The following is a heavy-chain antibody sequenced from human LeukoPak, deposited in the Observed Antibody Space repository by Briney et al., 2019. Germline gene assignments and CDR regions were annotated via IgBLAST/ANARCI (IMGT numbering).Heavy chain of an antibody. CDR3: AKGYGTTGTASSNWFDP. V-gene: IGHV3-23*01. CDR2: ITGSGCST. Sequence: GGSLRLSCAASGFTFSSYAMTWVRQAPGRGLEWVSAITGSGCSTYYADSVKGRFTISRDNSKNTLYLQMNSLRVEETAVYYCAKGYGTTGTASSNWFDPWGQGTLVTVSS. CDR1: GFTFSSYA. D-gene: IGHD1-1*01. J-gene: IGHJ5*02.